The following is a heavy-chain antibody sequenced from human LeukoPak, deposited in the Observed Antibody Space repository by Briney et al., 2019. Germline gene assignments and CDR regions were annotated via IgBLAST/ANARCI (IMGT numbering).Heavy chain of an antibody. CDR1: GFTFSSYS. J-gene: IGHJ4*02. V-gene: IGHV3-21*04. D-gene: IGHD6-13*01. CDR3: ARAGDSSSWYADY. CDR2: ISSSSSYI. Sequence: GGSLRLSCAASGFTFSSYSMNWVRQAPGKGLEWVSSISSSSSYIYYADSVKGRFTISRDNAKNSLYLQMNSLRAEDTAVYYCARAGDSSSWYADYWGQGTLVTVSS.